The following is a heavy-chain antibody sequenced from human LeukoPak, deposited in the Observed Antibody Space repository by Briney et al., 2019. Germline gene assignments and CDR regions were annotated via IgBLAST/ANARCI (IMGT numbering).Heavy chain of an antibody. V-gene: IGHV4-39*01. CDR3: ARHPLGSFHDAFDL. D-gene: IGHD3-10*01. CDR1: GGSSSSTTYY. CDR2: IYYTGST. Sequence: KPSETLSLTCTVSGGSSSSTTYYWGWIRQPPGKGLEWIGSIYYTGSTYYNPSLKSRVTMSVDTSKNQFSLKLSSVTAADTAIYYCARHPLGSFHDAFDLWGQGTTVTVSS. J-gene: IGHJ3*01.